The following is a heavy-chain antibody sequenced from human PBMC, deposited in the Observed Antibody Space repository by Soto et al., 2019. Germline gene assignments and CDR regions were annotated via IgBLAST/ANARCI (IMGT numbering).Heavy chain of an antibody. CDR2: ISGSSTNI. D-gene: IGHD3-3*01. J-gene: IGHJ3*02. V-gene: IGHV3-21*01. CDR3: ARHAEMYYDFWSGYSFSAFDI. Sequence: EVQLVESGGGLVKPGGSLRLSCAASGFTSSGYSMHWVRQAPRKGLEWVSSISGSSTNIYYADSVKGRFTISRDNAKNSLYPQMNSLRAEYTAVYYCARHAEMYYDFWSGYSFSAFDIWGHGTMVTVSS. CDR1: GFTSSGYS.